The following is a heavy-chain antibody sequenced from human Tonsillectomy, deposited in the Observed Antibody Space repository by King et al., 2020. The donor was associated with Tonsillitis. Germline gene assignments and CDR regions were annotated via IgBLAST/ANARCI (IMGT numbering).Heavy chain of an antibody. D-gene: IGHD5-18*01. V-gene: IGHV4-59*01. CDR2: IYYTWTT. CDR1: CDSINSFY. CDR3: ARDEGARGYSYGYFDS. J-gene: IGHJ5*01. Sequence: VQLQESGPGLVKPSETLSLTCTVSCDSINSFYWSWGRQPPGRGLEWVGFIYYTWTTNNNPSLKSRVTISLDTSKNQFSLRLSPVTAADTAVYDCARDEGARGYSYGYFDSGRQGTLVTVSS.